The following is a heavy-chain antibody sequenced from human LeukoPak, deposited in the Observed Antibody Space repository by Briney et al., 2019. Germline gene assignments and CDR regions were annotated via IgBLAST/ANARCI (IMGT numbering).Heavy chain of an antibody. CDR2: INSDGSST. D-gene: IGHD6-13*01. V-gene: IGHV3-74*01. CDR1: GFTFSSYW. CDR3: ARAARIAAALRGYYYYYMDV. J-gene: IGHJ6*03. Sequence: GGSLRLSCAASGFTFSSYWMHWVRQAPGKGLVWVSRINSDGSSTSYADSVKGRFTISRDNAKNTLYLQMNSLRAEDTAVYYCARAARIAAALRGYYYYYMDVWSKGTTVTVSS.